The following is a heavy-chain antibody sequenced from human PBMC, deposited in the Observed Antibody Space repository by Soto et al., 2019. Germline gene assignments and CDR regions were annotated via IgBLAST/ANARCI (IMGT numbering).Heavy chain of an antibody. J-gene: IGHJ6*02. CDR1: GFTFSSYD. CDR3: ARGDTIFGFYYYGMDV. CDR2: IGTAGDT. D-gene: IGHD3-3*01. V-gene: IGHV3-13*01. Sequence: PGGSLRLSCAASGFTFSSYDMHWVRQATGKGLEWVSAIGTAGDTYYPGSVKGRFTISRENAKNSLYLQMNSLRAEDTAVYYCARGDTIFGFYYYGMDVWGQGTTVTVSS.